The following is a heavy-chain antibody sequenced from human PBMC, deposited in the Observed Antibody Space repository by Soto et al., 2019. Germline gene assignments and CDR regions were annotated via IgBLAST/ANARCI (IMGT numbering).Heavy chain of an antibody. CDR3: ARYSAWQSGFDI. Sequence: PSETPSLTCTVSGCSISGYYWSWIRQPPGKRLEWIGYIDYYGSTNYNPSLKSRVTISVDTSKKQFSLNLGSVTAADTAIYYCARYSAWQSGFDILGQAITVSVSS. J-gene: IGHJ3*02. V-gene: IGHV4-59*01. CDR1: GCSISGYY. CDR2: IDYYGST. D-gene: IGHD1-26*01.